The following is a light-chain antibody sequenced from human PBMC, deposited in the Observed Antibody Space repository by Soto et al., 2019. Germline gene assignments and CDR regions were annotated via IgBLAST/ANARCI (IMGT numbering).Light chain of an antibody. CDR2: RND. CDR3: AAWDDSLSAVV. J-gene: IGLJ2*01. V-gene: IGLV1-47*01. CDR1: SSNIGSNY. Sequence: QSVLTQPPSASGTPGQRVTISCSGSSSNIGSNYVYWYQQFPGSAPQLLLYRNDQRPSGVPDRFSGSKSGTSASLAISGPRSEDEADYYCAAWDDSLSAVVFGGGTQLTVL.